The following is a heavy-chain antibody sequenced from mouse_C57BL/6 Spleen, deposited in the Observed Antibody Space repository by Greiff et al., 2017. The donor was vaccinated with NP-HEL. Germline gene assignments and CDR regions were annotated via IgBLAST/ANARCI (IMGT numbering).Heavy chain of an antibody. V-gene: IGHV1-15*01. CDR3: TIYYDYWFAY. D-gene: IGHD2-4*01. Sequence: VQLQQSGAELVRPGASVTLSCKASGYTFTDYEMHWVKQTPVHGLEWIGAIDPETGGTAYNQKFKGKAILTADKSSSTAYMELRSLTSEDSAVYYCTIYYDYWFAYWGQGTLVTVSA. J-gene: IGHJ3*01. CDR1: GYTFTDYE. CDR2: IDPETGGT.